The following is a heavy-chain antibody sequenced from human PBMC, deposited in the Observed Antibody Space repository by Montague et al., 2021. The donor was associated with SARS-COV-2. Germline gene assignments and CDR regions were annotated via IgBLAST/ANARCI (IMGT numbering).Heavy chain of an antibody. D-gene: IGHD3-22*01. Sequence: SETLSLTCTVSGGSISSYYWSWIRQPPGKGLEWIGYIYYSGSTNYNPSLKSRVTISVDTSKNQFSLKLSSVTAADTAVYYCARDTDYYDLAAGYYYGMDVWGQETTVTVSS. CDR2: IYYSGST. J-gene: IGHJ6*02. V-gene: IGHV4-59*01. CDR1: GGSISSYY. CDR3: ARDTDYYDLAAGYYYGMDV.